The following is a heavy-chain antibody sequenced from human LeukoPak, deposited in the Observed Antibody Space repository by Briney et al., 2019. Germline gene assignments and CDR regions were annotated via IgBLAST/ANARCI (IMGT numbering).Heavy chain of an antibody. Sequence: SETLSLTCTVSGGSISSSSYYWGWIRQPPGKGLEWIGSIFYSGRTYYNPSLKSRVTISVATSKNQFSLRLSSVTAADTAVYYCARTSLFCSGTVCYPTRYYGMDVWGQGTTVTVSS. CDR3: ARTSLFCSGTVCYPTRYYGMDV. J-gene: IGHJ6*02. V-gene: IGHV4-39*01. D-gene: IGHD2-2*01. CDR2: IFYSGRT. CDR1: GGSISSSSYY.